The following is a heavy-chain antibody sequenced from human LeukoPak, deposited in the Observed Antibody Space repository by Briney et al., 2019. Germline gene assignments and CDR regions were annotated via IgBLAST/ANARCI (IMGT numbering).Heavy chain of an antibody. V-gene: IGHV4-31*03. CDR1: GGSIDSGGHY. Sequence: SETQSLTCTVSGGSIDSGGHYWCWIRQSPGKGLEWIGYIYNSGNTYYNPSLKSRAIVSMDTSKSQFSLSLSSVTAADTAVYYCARGWRGSYLGMDVWGQGTTVTVSS. CDR2: IYNSGNT. CDR3: ARGWRGSYLGMDV. J-gene: IGHJ6*02. D-gene: IGHD6-13*01.